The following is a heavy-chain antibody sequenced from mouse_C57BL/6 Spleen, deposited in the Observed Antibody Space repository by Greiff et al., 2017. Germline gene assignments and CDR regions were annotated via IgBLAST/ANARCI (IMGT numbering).Heavy chain of an antibody. CDR1: GFNIKDYY. V-gene: IGHV14-2*01. Sequence: ELQLQQSGAELVKPGASVKLSCTASGFNIKDYYMHWVKQRTEQGLEWIGRIDPEDGETKYAQKFQGKATITADTSSNTSYLQLSSLTSEDTAVYYCARSPYWAYWGQGTLVTVSA. D-gene: IGHD2-10*01. CDR2: IDPEDGET. J-gene: IGHJ3*01. CDR3: ARSPYWAY.